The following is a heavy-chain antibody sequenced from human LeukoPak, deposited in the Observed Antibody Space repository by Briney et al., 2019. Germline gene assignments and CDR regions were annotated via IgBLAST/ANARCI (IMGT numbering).Heavy chain of an antibody. D-gene: IGHD2-2*01. J-gene: IGHJ4*02. Sequence: GESLKISCKSSGYSFSTYWIGWVRQMPGKGLEWMGIIYPADSETRYSPSFQGQVTISVDKSISTAYLQWSSLKASDTAMYYCARRYCSSTSCSPFDYWGQGTLVTVSS. CDR2: IYPADSET. CDR3: ARRYCSSTSCSPFDY. V-gene: IGHV5-51*01. CDR1: GYSFSTYW.